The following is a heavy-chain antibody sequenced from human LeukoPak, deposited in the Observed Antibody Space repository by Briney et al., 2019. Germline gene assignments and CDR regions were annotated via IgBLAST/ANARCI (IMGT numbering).Heavy chain of an antibody. CDR1: GGSISSYY. CDR3: ARTSGWFSLDF. Sequence: SETLSLTCTVSGGSISSYYWSWIRQPPGNGLEWIGYIYYSGSTNYNPSLKSRVTISVDTSKNQFSLKLSSVTAADTAVYYCARTSGWFSLDFWGQGTLVTVSS. D-gene: IGHD6-19*01. J-gene: IGHJ4*02. V-gene: IGHV4-59*01. CDR2: IYYSGST.